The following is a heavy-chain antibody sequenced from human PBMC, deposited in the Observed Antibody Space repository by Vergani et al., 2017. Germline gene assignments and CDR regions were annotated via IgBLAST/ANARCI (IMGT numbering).Heavy chain of an antibody. D-gene: IGHD1-26*01. CDR2: ISSSSSYI. J-gene: IGHJ4*02. CDR1: GFTFSDYY. CDR3: AKDISYSGSFSPFDY. Sequence: QMQLVESVGGLVKPGGSLRLSCAASGFTFSDYYMSWIRPAPVKGLEWVSSISSSSSYIYYADTVKGRFTISRDNAKNSLYLQMNSLRAEDTALYYCAKDISYSGSFSPFDYWGQGTLVTVSS. V-gene: IGHV3-11*05.